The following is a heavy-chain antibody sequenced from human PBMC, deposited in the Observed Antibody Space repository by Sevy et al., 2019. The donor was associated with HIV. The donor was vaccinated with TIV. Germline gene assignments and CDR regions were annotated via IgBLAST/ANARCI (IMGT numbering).Heavy chain of an antibody. J-gene: IGHJ5*02. CDR2: ISTSGSTI. Sequence: GSLRLSCAASGFTFSDYYMSWIRQAPGKGLEWVSYISTSGSTIYYEDSVKGRFTISRDNAKNSLYLQMNGLRAEDTAVYYCARGEIACDRPRCSVDWFDPWGQGTLVTVSS. CDR3: ARGEIACDRPRCSVDWFDP. D-gene: IGHD3-22*01. CDR1: GFTFSDYY. V-gene: IGHV3-11*01.